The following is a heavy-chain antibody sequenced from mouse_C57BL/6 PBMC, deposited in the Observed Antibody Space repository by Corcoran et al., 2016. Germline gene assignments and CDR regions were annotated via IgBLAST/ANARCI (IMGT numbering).Heavy chain of an antibody. V-gene: IGHV9-3*01. D-gene: IGHD1-1*01. CDR2: INTYSGVP. CDR3: AKGGTTTVVPYWYFDV. J-gene: IGHJ1*03. CDR1: GYTFTTYG. Sequence: QIQLVKSGPELKKPGETVKISCKASGYTFTTYGMSWVKQAPGKGLKWMGWINTYSGVPTYADDFKGRFAFSLETSASTAYLQINNLKNEDTATYFCAKGGTTTVVPYWYFDVWGTGTTVTVSS.